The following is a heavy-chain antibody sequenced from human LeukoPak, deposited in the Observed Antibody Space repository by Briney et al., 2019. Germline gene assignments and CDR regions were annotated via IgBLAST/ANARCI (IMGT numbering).Heavy chain of an antibody. CDR1: GFTFSSYS. J-gene: IGHJ6*02. D-gene: IGHD6-13*01. CDR2: ISSSSSYI. Sequence: PGGSLRLSCAASGFTFSSYSMNWVRQAPGKGLEWVSSISSSSSYIYYADSVKGRFTISRDNAKNSLYLQMNSLRAEDTAVYYCARGIAAAGNRRPGGMDVWGQGTTVTVSS. V-gene: IGHV3-21*01. CDR3: ARGIAAAGNRRPGGMDV.